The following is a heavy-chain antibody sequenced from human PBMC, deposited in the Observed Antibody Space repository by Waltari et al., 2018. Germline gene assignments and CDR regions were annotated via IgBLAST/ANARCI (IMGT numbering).Heavy chain of an antibody. CDR2: IHKDASIE. CDR3: VRNSGWFRLDV. J-gene: IGHJ4*02. D-gene: IGHD6-19*01. V-gene: IGHV3-7*01. Sequence: WVRQAPGKGLEWVANIHKDASIEEYAGPVKGRFTISRDNGDNSVYLQMNSLRVDDTAVYYCVRNSGWFRLDVWGQGTLVTVSS.